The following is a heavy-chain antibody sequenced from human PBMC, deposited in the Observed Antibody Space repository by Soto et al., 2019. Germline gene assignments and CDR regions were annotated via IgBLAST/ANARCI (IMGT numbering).Heavy chain of an antibody. Sequence: SETLSLTCSVSGGSISSGGFYWSWIRQHPGKGLEWIGYIYYTGSTYYNPSLKSRVTISIDTSRNQFSLKLTSVTAADTAVYYCAREKMELVPANNWFDPWGQGALVTVS. D-gene: IGHD2-2*01. CDR2: IYYTGST. CDR3: AREKMELVPANNWFDP. J-gene: IGHJ5*02. CDR1: GGSISSGGFY. V-gene: IGHV4-31*03.